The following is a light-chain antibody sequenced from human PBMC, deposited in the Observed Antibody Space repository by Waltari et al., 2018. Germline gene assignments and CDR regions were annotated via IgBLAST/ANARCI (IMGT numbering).Light chain of an antibody. CDR1: QHVLYSSNNKNY. J-gene: IGKJ1*01. CDR2: WTS. V-gene: IGKV4-1*01. Sequence: DIVMTQSPGSLAVSLGERATINCKSSQHVLYSSNNKNYIALYQQKSGQPPKLLIYWTSTRESGVPDRFSGSGSGTDFALTISSLQAEDVAVYYCQQYYTTPWTFGQGTKVEIK. CDR3: QQYYTTPWT.